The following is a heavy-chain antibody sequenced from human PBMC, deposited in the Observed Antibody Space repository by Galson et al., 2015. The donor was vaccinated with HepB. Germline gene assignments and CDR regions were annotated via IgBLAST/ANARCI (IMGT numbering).Heavy chain of an antibody. CDR2: ISSSSSYI. CDR1: VFTFSSYS. J-gene: IGHJ4*02. Sequence: SLRLSCAASVFTFSSYSMNCVRQAPAHGLQWFSSISSSSSYISYADSVKGRFTISRDNAKNSLYLQMNSRRAEDNAVYYCASSGVDYGGQGHLVTVSS. CDR3: ASSGVDY. V-gene: IGHV3-21*01. D-gene: IGHD6-25*01.